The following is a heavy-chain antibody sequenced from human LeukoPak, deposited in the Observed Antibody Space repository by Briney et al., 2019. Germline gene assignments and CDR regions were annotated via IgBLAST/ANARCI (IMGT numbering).Heavy chain of an antibody. V-gene: IGHV3-53*01. CDR2: IYSGGST. CDR1: GFTVSSNY. Sequence: PGGSLRLSCAASGFTVSSNYMSWVRQAPGKGLDWVSVIYSGGSTYYADSVKGRFTISRDNSKNTLYLQMNSLRAEDTAVYYCARGEGYSSGIRGGWFDPWGQGTLVTVSS. CDR3: ARGEGYSSGIRGGWFDP. J-gene: IGHJ5*02. D-gene: IGHD6-19*01.